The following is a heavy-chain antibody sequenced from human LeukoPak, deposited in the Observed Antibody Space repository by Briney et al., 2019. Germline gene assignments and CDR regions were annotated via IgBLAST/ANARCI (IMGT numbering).Heavy chain of an antibody. V-gene: IGHV4-59*12. CDR1: GGSISSYY. CDR2: IYYSGST. J-gene: IGHJ5*01. D-gene: IGHD1-7*01. Sequence: PSETLSLTCTVSGGSISSYYWSWIRQPPGKGLEWIGYIYYSGSTNFNPSLKSRVTISVDTSKNQFSLKLSSVTAADTAVYYCARDIAGTRGGFNWFDPWGQGTLVTVSS. CDR3: ARDIAGTRGGFNWFDP.